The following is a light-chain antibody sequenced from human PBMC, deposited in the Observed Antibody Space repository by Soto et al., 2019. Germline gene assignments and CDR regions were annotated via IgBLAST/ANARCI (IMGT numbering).Light chain of an antibody. J-gene: IGKJ2*01. V-gene: IGKV1-27*01. Sequence: EIQMTQSPSSLSASVGDRVIITCQASQDINNHLAWYQQKPGKVPNLLIWAASTWQSGVPPRFSGSGSGTYFTLTISSLQPEDFATYYCQRYSGAPKTFGQGTKLEIK. CDR1: QDINNH. CDR3: QRYSGAPKT. CDR2: AAS.